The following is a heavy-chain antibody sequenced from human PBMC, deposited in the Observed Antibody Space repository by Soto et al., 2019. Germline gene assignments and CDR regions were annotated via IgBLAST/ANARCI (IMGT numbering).Heavy chain of an antibody. CDR2: ISYDGSNK. D-gene: IGHD5-18*01. V-gene: IGHV3-30-3*01. J-gene: IGHJ4*02. CDR1: GFTFSSYA. Sequence: QVQLVESGGGVVQPGRSLRLSCAASGFTFSSYAMHWVRQAPGKGLEWVAVISYDGSNKYYADSVKGRFTISRDNSKNTLYLQMNSLRAEDTAVYYCARDRGWLLKLVDTADRDFDYWGQGTLVTVSS. CDR3: ARDRGWLLKLVDTADRDFDY.